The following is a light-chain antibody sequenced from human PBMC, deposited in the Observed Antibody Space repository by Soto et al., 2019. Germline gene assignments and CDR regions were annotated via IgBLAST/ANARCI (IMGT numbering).Light chain of an antibody. CDR3: QQIYSAPLN. Sequence: DIVMTQSPLSLPVTPGEPASISCRSSQSLLHSNGYNYLDWYLQKPGQSPQLLIYLGSNRASGVPDRFSGSGSETEFTLSISSLQPEDFATYFCQQIYSAPLNFGGGTKV. CDR2: LGS. V-gene: IGKV2-28*01. CDR1: QSLLHSNGYNY. J-gene: IGKJ4*01.